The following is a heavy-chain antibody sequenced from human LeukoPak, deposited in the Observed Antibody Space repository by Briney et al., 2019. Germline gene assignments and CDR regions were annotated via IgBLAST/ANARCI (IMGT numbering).Heavy chain of an antibody. CDR2: IIPIFGTA. D-gene: IGHD5-18*01. Sequence: ASVKVSCKASGYTFTSYGISWVRQAPGQGLEWMGRIIPIFGTANYAQKFQGRVTITTDESTSTAYMELSSLRSEDTAVYYCARDRSRGYSYGYCFDYWGQGTLVTVSS. J-gene: IGHJ4*02. CDR1: GYTFTSYG. CDR3: ARDRSRGYSYGYCFDY. V-gene: IGHV1-69*05.